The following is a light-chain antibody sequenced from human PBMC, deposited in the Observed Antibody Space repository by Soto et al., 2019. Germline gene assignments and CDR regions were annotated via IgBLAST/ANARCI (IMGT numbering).Light chain of an antibody. CDR1: QSISSY. CDR2: AAS. Sequence: DIQMTQSPSSLSASVGDRVTITCRASQSISSYLNWYQQKPGKAPKLRIYAASSLHSGVPSRCSGSGSGTDFTLIISSLQPEDFATYYCQQSYSTRGTFGQGTQLEI. J-gene: IGKJ2*01. V-gene: IGKV1-39*01. CDR3: QQSYSTRGT.